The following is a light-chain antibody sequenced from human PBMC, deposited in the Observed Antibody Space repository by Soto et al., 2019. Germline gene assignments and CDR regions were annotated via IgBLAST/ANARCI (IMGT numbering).Light chain of an antibody. Sequence: EIVLSQSPATLSLSPGERATLSCGASQSVSSYLAWYQQKPVQAPRLLXYDASNRATGIPASFSGSGSGTDFTLTISSLQYEDFAVYDCQQYHNWHPITFGQGTRLEIK. CDR2: DAS. V-gene: IGKV3-11*01. J-gene: IGKJ5*01. CDR1: QSVSSY. CDR3: QQYHNWHPIT.